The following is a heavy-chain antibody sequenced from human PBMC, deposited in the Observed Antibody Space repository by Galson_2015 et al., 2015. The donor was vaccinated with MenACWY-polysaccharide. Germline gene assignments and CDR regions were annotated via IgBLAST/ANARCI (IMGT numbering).Heavy chain of an antibody. CDR2: IRYDGRDK. CDR1: GFTFSSYG. D-gene: IGHD6-13*01. CDR3: AKDRTTAASDGDY. J-gene: IGHJ4*01. V-gene: IGHV3-30*02. Sequence: SLRLSCAASGFTFSSYGMHWVRQAPGKGLKWEAFIRYDGRDKYYADSVKGRFTLSRDNSKNTLYLQMDSLRAEDTAAYYCAKDRTTAASDGDYWGPGTLLTGSS.